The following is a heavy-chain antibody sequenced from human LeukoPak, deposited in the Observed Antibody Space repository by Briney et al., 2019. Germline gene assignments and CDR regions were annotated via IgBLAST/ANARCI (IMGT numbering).Heavy chain of an antibody. CDR1: GGSISSYY. V-gene: IGHV4-59*01. Sequence: KASETLSLTCTVSGGSISSYYWSWIRQPPGKGLEWIGYIYYSGSTNYNPSLKSRVTISVDTSKNQFSLKLSSVTAADTAVYYCVRQDCTSSSCYPAYWGQGTLVTVSS. CDR3: VRQDCTSSSCYPAY. D-gene: IGHD2-2*01. CDR2: IYYSGST. J-gene: IGHJ4*02.